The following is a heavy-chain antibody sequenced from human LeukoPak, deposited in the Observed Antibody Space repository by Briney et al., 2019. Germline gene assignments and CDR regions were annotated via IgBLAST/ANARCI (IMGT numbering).Heavy chain of an antibody. Sequence: SETLSLTCTVSGGSISSGSYYWSWIRHPAGKGLEWIGRIHPSGSTNYNPSLKSRVTLSVDTSKNQFSLKLSSVTAADTAVYYCARGPPPDFDYWGRGTLVTVSS. CDR3: ARGPPPDFDY. CDR1: GGSISSGSYY. J-gene: IGHJ4*02. CDR2: IHPSGST. V-gene: IGHV4-61*02.